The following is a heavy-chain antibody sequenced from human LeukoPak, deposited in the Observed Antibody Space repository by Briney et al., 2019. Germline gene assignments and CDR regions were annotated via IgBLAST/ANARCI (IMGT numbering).Heavy chain of an antibody. CDR3: AYGKDV. CDR1: GGFISSSSYS. J-gene: IGHJ6*02. CDR2: AYYSGST. V-gene: IGHV4-39*01. Sequence: SETLSLTCSVFGGFISSSSYSWAWIRQPPGKGLEWIGSAYYSGSTYYNPSLKSRVTISTSKNQLSLKLSSVTAADTAVYYCAYGKDVWGQGTKVTVSS.